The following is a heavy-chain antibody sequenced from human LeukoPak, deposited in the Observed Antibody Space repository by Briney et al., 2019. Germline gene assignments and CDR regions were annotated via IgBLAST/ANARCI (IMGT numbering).Heavy chain of an antibody. CDR1: GFTFSSYE. Sequence: GGSLRLPCAASGFTFSSYEMNWVRQAPGKGLEWVSYISSSGSTIYYADSVKGRFTISRDNAKNSLYLQMNSLRAEDTAVYYCAREYYYDSSGYYNPYFDYWGQGTLVTASS. D-gene: IGHD3-22*01. V-gene: IGHV3-48*03. CDR3: AREYYYDSSGYYNPYFDY. J-gene: IGHJ4*02. CDR2: ISSSGSTI.